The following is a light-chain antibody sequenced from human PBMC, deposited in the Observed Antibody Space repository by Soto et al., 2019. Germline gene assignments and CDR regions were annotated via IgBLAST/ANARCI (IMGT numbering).Light chain of an antibody. CDR1: QNIRGNE. J-gene: IGKJ1*01. CDR2: RGS. CDR3: QDYGTSAPWT. Sequence: VLTQSPGTLSLSPGERTTLSCRASQNIRGNELAWYQQKPGQPPRLLIYRGSSRAPGIPDRFSGRGFGTEITLTISRLEPEDFAVYYCQDYGTSAPWTFGQGTRVEIK. V-gene: IGKV3-20*01.